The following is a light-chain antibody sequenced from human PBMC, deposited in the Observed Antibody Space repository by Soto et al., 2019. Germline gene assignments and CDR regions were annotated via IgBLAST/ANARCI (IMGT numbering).Light chain of an antibody. J-gene: IGKJ4*01. Sequence: EIVLTQSPATLSVSPGDRATLSCRASQSISSDLAWFQQKPGQAPRFLIHDASTRATGIPARFSGSGSETEFTLTISSLQSEDFAIYYCQQYNNWPLTVGGGTKVEIK. V-gene: IGKV3-15*01. CDR1: QSISSD. CDR2: DAS. CDR3: QQYNNWPLT.